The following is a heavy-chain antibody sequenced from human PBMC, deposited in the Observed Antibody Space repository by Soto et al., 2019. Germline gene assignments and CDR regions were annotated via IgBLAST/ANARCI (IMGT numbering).Heavy chain of an antibody. CDR1: GFTFSSYG. J-gene: IGHJ4*02. Sequence: GGSLRLSCAASGFTFSSYGMHWVRQAPGKGLEWVAVISYDGSNKYYADSVKGRFTISRDNSKNTLYLQMNSLRAEDTAVYYCAKGVVTIFGVVIRSFGPIDYWGQGTLVTVSS. V-gene: IGHV3-30*18. CDR2: ISYDGSNK. D-gene: IGHD3-3*01. CDR3: AKGVVTIFGVVIRSFGPIDY.